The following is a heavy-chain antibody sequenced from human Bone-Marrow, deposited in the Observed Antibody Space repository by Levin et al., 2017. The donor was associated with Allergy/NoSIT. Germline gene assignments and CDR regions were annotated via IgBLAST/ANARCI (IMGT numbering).Heavy chain of an antibody. D-gene: IGHD2-21*02. CDR2: INHSGST. J-gene: IGHJ6*02. V-gene: IGHV4-34*01. CDR3: ARGRGAYCGGDCYLVGELIYYYYGMDV. CDR1: GGSFSGYY. Sequence: SETLSLTCAVYGGSFSGYYWSWIRQPPGKGLEWIGEINHSGSTNYNPSLKSRVTISVDTSKNQFSLKLSSVTAADTAVYYCARGRGAYCGGDCYLVGELIYYYYGMDVWGQGTTVTVSS.